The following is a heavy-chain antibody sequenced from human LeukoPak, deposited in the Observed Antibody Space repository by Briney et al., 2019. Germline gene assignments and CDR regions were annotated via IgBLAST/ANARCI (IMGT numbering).Heavy chain of an antibody. D-gene: IGHD4-17*01. CDR3: ERDYGDY. CDR1: GFTFSNYW. J-gene: IGHJ4*02. CDR2: IKEDGSEK. Sequence: GGSLRLSCAASGFTFSNYWLNWVRRAPGKGLEWVANIKEDGSEKFYVDSVKGRFTISRDNTKNSLYLQMNSLRAEDTAMYYCERDYGDYWGPGTLVTVSS. V-gene: IGHV3-7*01.